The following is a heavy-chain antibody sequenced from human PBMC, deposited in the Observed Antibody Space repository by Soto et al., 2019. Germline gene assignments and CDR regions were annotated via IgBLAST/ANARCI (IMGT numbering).Heavy chain of an antibody. Sequence: GGSLRLSCAASGFTFSSYGMHWVRQAPGKGLEWVAVIWYDGSNKYYADSVKGRFTISRDNSKNTLYLQMNSLRAEDTAVYYCARDDSGFISSTYTAYINYRGQGDVVTVSS. V-gene: IGHV3-33*01. CDR3: ARDDSGFISSTYTAYINY. CDR1: GFTFSSYG. J-gene: IGHJ4*02. D-gene: IGHD2-2*01. CDR2: IWYDGSNK.